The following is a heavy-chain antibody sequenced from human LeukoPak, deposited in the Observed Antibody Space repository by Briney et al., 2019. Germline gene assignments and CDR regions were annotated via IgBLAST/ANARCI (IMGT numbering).Heavy chain of an antibody. D-gene: IGHD6-19*01. CDR1: GFTFSSYA. CDR3: TTKGVEGIAVAGDEYYYYGMDV. J-gene: IGHJ6*02. CDR2: IKSKTDGGTT. V-gene: IGHV3-15*07. Sequence: GGSLRLSCAASGFTFSSYAMNWVRQAPGKGLEWVGRIKSKTDGGTTDYAAPVKGRFTISRDDSKNTLYLQMNSLKTEDTAVYYCTTKGVEGIAVAGDEYYYYGMDVWGQGTTVTVSS.